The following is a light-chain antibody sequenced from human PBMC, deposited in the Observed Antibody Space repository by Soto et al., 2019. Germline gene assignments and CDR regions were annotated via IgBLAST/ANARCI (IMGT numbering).Light chain of an antibody. Sequence: QSALTQPPSASGSPGMSVTISCSGTDNDVGRYDYVSWYQQHPGKAPKLLIYDINKRPSGLHDRSSASNSGNAASLTVSGLQGDDEADYCGMSYVGGNSLAFGGGTKLTVL. J-gene: IGLJ2*01. CDR1: DNDVGRYDY. CDR2: DIN. CDR3: MSYVGGNSLA. V-gene: IGLV2-8*01.